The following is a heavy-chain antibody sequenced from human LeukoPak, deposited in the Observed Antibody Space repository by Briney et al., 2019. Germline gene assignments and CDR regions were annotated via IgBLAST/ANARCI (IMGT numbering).Heavy chain of an antibody. CDR2: ISSSSSYI. J-gene: IGHJ3*02. D-gene: IGHD3-3*01. CDR3: ARVGGDFWSGYDAFDI. Sequence: NSGGFLRLSCAASGFTFSSYSMNWVRQAPGKGLEWVSSISSSSSYIYYADSVKGRFTISRDNAKNSLYLQMNSLRAEDTAVYYCARVGGDFWSGYDAFDIWGQGTMVTVSS. V-gene: IGHV3-21*01. CDR1: GFTFSSYS.